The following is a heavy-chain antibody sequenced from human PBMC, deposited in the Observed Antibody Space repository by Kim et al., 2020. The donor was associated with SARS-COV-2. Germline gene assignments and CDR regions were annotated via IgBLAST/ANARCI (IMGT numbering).Heavy chain of an antibody. CDR2: ITPIDGVT. J-gene: IGHJ4*02. Sequence: ASVKVSCKASGYIFTSNKMQWVRQAPGQGLEWIGIITPIDGVTSYTQKFQGRVTMTRDTSTSTVYMELSSLNPEDTAVYYCGRDNTAWSIDYWGQGTLVTVSS. D-gene: IGHD2-21*02. V-gene: IGHV1-46*01. CDR3: GRDNTAWSIDY. CDR1: GYIFTSNK.